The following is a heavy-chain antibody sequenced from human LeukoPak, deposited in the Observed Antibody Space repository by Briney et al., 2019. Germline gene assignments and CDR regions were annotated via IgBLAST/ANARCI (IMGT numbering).Heavy chain of an antibody. D-gene: IGHD1-26*01. J-gene: IGHJ6*03. Sequence: GGSLRLSCAASGFTFSDYYMSWIRQAPGKGLECVSYISSSGSTIYYADSVKGRFTISRDNAKNSLYLQMNSLRAEDMAVYYCATQGGTYYYIDVWGKGTTVTVSS. CDR1: GFTFSDYY. CDR3: ATQGGTYYYIDV. CDR2: ISSSGSTI. V-gene: IGHV3-11*01.